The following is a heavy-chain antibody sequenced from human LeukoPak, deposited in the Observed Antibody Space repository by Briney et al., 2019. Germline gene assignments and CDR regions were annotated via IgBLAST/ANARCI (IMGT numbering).Heavy chain of an antibody. CDR2: VSYDGRNK. J-gene: IGHJ3*02. Sequence: GGSLRLSCAASGFTFSSYAMHWVRQAPGMRLEWVAVVSYDGRNKYYADSVKGRFTISGDNSKNTLYLQMNSLRAEDTAVYYCAKDRGSYSLGAFNIWGQGTTVTVSS. V-gene: IGHV3-30*18. CDR1: GFTFSSYA. CDR3: AKDRGSYSLGAFNI. D-gene: IGHD1-26*01.